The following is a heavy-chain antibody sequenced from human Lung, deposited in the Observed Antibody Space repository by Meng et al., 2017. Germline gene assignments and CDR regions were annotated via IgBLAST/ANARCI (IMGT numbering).Heavy chain of an antibody. V-gene: IGHV3-23*04. Sequence: VHLVWSGEGLAQPGGSLRLSFAASGFTFSRYAMSWVRQAPGKGLEWVSAISGSGSSPYYADSVKGRFTISRDNSKNTLYLQMNSLRAEDTAVYYCAKKGWLYWGSGDDYWGQGTLVTVSS. CDR3: AKKGWLYWGSGDDY. CDR1: GFTFSRYA. CDR2: ISGSGSSP. D-gene: IGHD7-27*01. J-gene: IGHJ4*02.